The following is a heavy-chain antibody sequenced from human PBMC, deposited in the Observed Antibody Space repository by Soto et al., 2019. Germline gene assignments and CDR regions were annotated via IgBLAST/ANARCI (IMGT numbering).Heavy chain of an antibody. V-gene: IGHV3-15*01. J-gene: IGHJ4*02. CDR1: GFTFSNAW. D-gene: IGHD3-10*01. Sequence: GGSLRLSCAASGFTFSNAWMSWVRQAPGKGLEWVGRIKSKTDGGTTDYAAPVKGRFTISRDDSKNTLYLQMNSLKTEDTAVYYCTTSLDLWFGELLVFNDYWGQGTLVTVSS. CDR2: IKSKTDGGTT. CDR3: TTSLDLWFGELLVFNDY.